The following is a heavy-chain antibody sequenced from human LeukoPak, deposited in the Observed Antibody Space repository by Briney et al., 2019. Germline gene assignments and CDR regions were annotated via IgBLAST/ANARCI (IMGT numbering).Heavy chain of an antibody. CDR1: GFTVSSNY. J-gene: IGHJ4*02. CDR2: IYSGGST. Sequence: GGSLRLSCAASGFTVSSNYMSWVRQAPGKGLEWVSVIYSGGSTYYADSVKGRFTISRDNSKNTLYLQTNSLRVEDTAVYYCAKEESYGYLPFDYWGQGTLVTVSS. CDR3: AKEESYGYLPFDY. V-gene: IGHV3-53*01. D-gene: IGHD5-18*01.